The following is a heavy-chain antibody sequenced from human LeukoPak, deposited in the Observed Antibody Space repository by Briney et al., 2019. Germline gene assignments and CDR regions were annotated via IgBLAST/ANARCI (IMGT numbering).Heavy chain of an antibody. J-gene: IGHJ6*04. V-gene: IGHV4-59*01. CDR2: IYYRGSA. CDR1: GDSISRYY. Sequence: SGTLSLTCTVSGDSISRYYWSWIRQPPGGRLGCGGDIYYRGSAHYNPSLKSRVNMSVDTSKNQFSLKPASVTAADTAVYYCARKDGDVWGKGTTVTISS. CDR3: ARKDGDV.